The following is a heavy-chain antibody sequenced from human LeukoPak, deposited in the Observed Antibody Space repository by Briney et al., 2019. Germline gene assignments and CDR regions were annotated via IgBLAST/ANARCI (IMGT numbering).Heavy chain of an antibody. CDR2: IYPGDSDT. J-gene: IGHJ5*01. CDR1: GYSFTTYW. CDR3: ARRTYYYSGSGYYYDS. D-gene: IGHD3-22*01. V-gene: IGHV5-51*01. Sequence: GESLKISCKGSGYSFTTYWIGWVCQMPGKGLEWMGIIYPGDSDTKYSPSFQGQVTISADKSISTAYLQWSSLKASDTAIYYCARRTYYYSGSGYYYDSWGQGTLVTVSS.